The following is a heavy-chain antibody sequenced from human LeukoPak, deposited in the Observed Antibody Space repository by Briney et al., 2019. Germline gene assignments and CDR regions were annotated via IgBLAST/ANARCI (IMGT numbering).Heavy chain of an antibody. D-gene: IGHD2-2*01. V-gene: IGHV3-23*01. CDR1: GFTFSSYA. J-gene: IGHJ4*02. Sequence: GESLKISCAASGFTFSSYAMSWVRQAPGKGLEWVSAISGSGGSTYYADSVKGRFTISRDNSKNTLYLQMNSLRAEDTAVYYCASSIVVVPAAETGDYWGQGTLVTVSS. CDR3: ASSIVVVPAAETGDY. CDR2: ISGSGGST.